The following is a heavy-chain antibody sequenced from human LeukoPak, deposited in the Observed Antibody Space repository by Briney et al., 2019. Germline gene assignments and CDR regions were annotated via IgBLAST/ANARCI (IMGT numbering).Heavy chain of an antibody. CDR2: ISGDGGST. D-gene: IGHD5/OR15-5a*01. Sequence: GGSLRLSCAASGFTFDDYAMHWVRQAPGKGLEWVSLISGDGGSTYYADSVKGRFTISRDNSKNTLFLQMDSLRAEDTAVYYCARDRSTTHFDYWGQGTLVTVSS. CDR3: ARDRSTTHFDY. V-gene: IGHV3-43*02. CDR1: GFTFDDYA. J-gene: IGHJ4*02.